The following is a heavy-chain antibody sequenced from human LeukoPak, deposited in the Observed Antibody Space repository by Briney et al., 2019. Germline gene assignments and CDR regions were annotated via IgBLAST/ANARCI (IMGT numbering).Heavy chain of an antibody. V-gene: IGHV4-59*01. CDR1: GGSINNYY. Sequence: NPSETLSLTCTVSGGSINNYYWSWIRQPPGKGLEWIGYIYYSGSTNYNPSLKSRVTISVDTSKNQFSLKLSSVTAADTAVYYCARGVRRWDYDFWSGRFDPWGQGTLVTVSS. CDR3: ARGVRRWDYDFWSGRFDP. CDR2: IYYSGST. J-gene: IGHJ5*02. D-gene: IGHD3-3*01.